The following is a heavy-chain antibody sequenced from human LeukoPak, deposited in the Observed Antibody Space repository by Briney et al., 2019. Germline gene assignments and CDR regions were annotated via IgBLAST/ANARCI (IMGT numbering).Heavy chain of an antibody. Sequence: GASVKVSCKASGYTFTSYYMHWVRQAPGQGLEWMGIINPSGGSTSYAQKFQGRVTMTRDTSTSTVYMELSSLRSEDTAVYYCARDRSPPNWLEPPRVLDYWGQGNPGLRLL. V-gene: IGHV1-46*01. CDR3: ARDRSPPNWLEPPRVLDY. J-gene: IGHJ4*02. CDR1: GYTFTSYY. D-gene: IGHD1-1*01. CDR2: INPSGGST.